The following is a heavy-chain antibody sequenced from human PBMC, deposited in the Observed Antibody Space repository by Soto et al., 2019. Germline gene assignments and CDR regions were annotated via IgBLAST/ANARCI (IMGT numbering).Heavy chain of an antibody. Sequence: QVQLQQWGAGLLKPSETLSLTCAVYGGSFSGYYWSWIRQPPGKGLEWIGEINHSGSTNYNPSLKRRVTISVDTSKNQFSLKLSSVTAADTAVYYCARKTYYDFWSGYYSRAFDYWGQGTLVTVSS. J-gene: IGHJ4*02. CDR2: INHSGST. V-gene: IGHV4-34*01. CDR1: GGSFSGYY. CDR3: ARKTYYDFWSGYYSRAFDY. D-gene: IGHD3-3*01.